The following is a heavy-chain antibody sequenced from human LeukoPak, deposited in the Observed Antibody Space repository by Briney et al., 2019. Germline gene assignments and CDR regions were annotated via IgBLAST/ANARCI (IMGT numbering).Heavy chain of an antibody. CDR2: IYYSGST. V-gene: IGHV4-59*01. CDR1: GGSISSYY. CDR3: RRYCSGRSCYDY. Sequence: SETLSLTCTVSGGSISSYYWSWIRQPPGKGLEWIGYIYYSGSTNYNPSLKSRVTISVDTSQNQSSLKLSSVSAADTAVYYCRRYCSGRSCYDYWGQGTLVTVSS. J-gene: IGHJ4*02. D-gene: IGHD2-15*01.